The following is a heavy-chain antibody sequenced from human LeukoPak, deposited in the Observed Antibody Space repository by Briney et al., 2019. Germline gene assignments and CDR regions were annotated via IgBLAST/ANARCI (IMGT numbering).Heavy chain of an antibody. Sequence: GGSLRLSCAASGFTFTNAWMSWVRQAPGKGLEWVGRIKSKTDGGTTDYAAPVKGRFTISRDDSKNTLYLQMNSLRAEDTAVYYCAKDGEAMVRGVATRDAFDIWGQGTMVTVSS. V-gene: IGHV3-15*01. CDR3: AKDGEAMVRGVATRDAFDI. CDR1: GFTFTNAW. D-gene: IGHD3-10*01. CDR2: IKSKTDGGTT. J-gene: IGHJ3*02.